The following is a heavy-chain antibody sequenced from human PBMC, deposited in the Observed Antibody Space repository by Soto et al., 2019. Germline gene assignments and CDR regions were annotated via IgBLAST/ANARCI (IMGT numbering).Heavy chain of an antibody. J-gene: IGHJ6*02. V-gene: IGHV4-59*12. CDR2: IYYSGST. CDR1: GGSICSYY. Sequence: SETLSLTCTASGGSICSYYWTWIRQHPGKGLEWIGYIYYSGSTNYNPSLKSRVTISVDTSKNQFSLKLSSVTAADTAVYYCARDITMVRGVSYGMDVWGQGTTVTVSS. D-gene: IGHD3-10*01. CDR3: ARDITMVRGVSYGMDV.